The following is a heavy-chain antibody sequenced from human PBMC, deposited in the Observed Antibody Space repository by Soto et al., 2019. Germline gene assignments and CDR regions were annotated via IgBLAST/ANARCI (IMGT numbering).Heavy chain of an antibody. CDR2: IMSSGSET. V-gene: IGHV3-23*01. D-gene: IGHD5-12*01. CDR1: GFSFSSSA. Sequence: EVQLLESGGGLVQPGGSLRLSCAASGFSFSSSAMTWVRQAPGTGLEWVSGIMSSGSETYYADSVKGRFTISRDNSKNTLYLQMNSLGGEDTAVYYCAKPGGYDYFDFWGQGTLVTVSS. CDR3: AKPGGYDYFDF. J-gene: IGHJ4*02.